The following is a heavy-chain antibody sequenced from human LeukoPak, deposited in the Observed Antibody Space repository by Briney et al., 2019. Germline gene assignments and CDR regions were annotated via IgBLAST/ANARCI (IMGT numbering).Heavy chain of an antibody. CDR1: GFTFNTYN. V-gene: IGHV3-74*01. Sequence: GGSLRLSCAASGFTFNTYNMNWVRHAPGKGLEWVSRINTDGSSTNYADSVKGRFTVSRDNTKNTLYLQMNSLRAEDTAVYYCATGRGTPLGFWGQGALVTVSS. J-gene: IGHJ4*02. CDR2: INTDGSST. D-gene: IGHD1-26*01. CDR3: ATGRGTPLGF.